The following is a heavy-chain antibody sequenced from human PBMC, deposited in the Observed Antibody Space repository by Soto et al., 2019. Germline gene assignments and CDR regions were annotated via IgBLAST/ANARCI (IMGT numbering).Heavy chain of an antibody. CDR3: ARVRCSGGSCYSMIWFDP. CDR1: GGTFSSYA. V-gene: IGHV1-69*12. CDR2: IIPIFGTA. Sequence: QVQLVQSGAEVKKPGSSVKVSCKASGGTFSSYAISWVRQAPGQGLEWMGGIIPIFGTANYAQKFQGRVTITADXXTXTXXMELSSLRSEDTAVYYCARVRCSGGSCYSMIWFDPWGQGTLVTVSS. D-gene: IGHD2-15*01. J-gene: IGHJ5*02.